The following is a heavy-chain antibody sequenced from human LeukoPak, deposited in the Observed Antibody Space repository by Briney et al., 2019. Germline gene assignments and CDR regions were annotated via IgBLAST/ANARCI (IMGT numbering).Heavy chain of an antibody. CDR1: GVSIRSYW. CDR3: ARSGYTISAYHSDF. J-gene: IGHJ4*02. V-gene: IGHV4-4*07. D-gene: IGHD5-18*01. CDR2: ICTTGRT. Sequence: SETLSLTCDVSGVSIRSYWWSWVRKPAGKGLEWIGRICTTGRTNYSPSFQSRVTMSIDMSSNQFSLTLSSVTAADTAVYYCARSGYTISAYHSDFWGQAAPVTVST.